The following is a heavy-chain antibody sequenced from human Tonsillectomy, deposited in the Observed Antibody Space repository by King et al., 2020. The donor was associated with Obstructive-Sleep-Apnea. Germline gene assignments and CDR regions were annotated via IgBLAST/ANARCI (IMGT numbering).Heavy chain of an antibody. Sequence: QLQESGPGLVKPSENLSLTCTVSGVSISSGGYFWSWIRQHPEKGLEWIGYIYDSGSTYDNPSLKSRVTISLDTSKNQFSLKLSSVTAADTAVYYCAGPAAAGGFDIWGQGTMVTVSS. V-gene: IGHV4-31*03. J-gene: IGHJ3*02. CDR3: AGPAAAGGFDI. D-gene: IGHD6-13*01. CDR2: IYDSGST. CDR1: GVSISSGGYF.